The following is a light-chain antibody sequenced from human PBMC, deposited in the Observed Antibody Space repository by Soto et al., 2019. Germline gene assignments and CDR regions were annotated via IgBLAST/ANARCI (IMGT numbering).Light chain of an antibody. CDR2: GAS. CDR1: QSVSSN. Sequence: EIVMTQSPATMSVSPGARATLSCRASQSVSSNLAWYQQKTGQAPRLLIYGASTRATGVPARFSGSGSGTDFTLTISRLEPEDFAVYYCQRYGGVGQGTKVDIK. J-gene: IGKJ1*01. V-gene: IGKV3-15*01. CDR3: QRYGG.